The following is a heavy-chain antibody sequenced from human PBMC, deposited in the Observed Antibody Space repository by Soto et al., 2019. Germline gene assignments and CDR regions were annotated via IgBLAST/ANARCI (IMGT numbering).Heavy chain of an antibody. Sequence: GGALRLSCEAPGFTFYTYATIWGRPAPGKGLEWVTAIDSDGTDTYYADFVKGRFTVSRDNSKNTLYLQMRSLTAEDTALYYCAKGRLAVGSDWFDSWGPGTLVTVSS. CDR3: AKGRLAVGSDWFDS. D-gene: IGHD1-26*01. CDR1: GFTFYTYA. CDR2: IDSDGTDT. V-gene: IGHV3-23*05. J-gene: IGHJ5*01.